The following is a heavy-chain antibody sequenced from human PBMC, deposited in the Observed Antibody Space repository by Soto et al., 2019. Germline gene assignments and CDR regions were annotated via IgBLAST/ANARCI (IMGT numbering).Heavy chain of an antibody. D-gene: IGHD2-2*01. V-gene: IGHV3-23*01. Sequence: LGLSCAASGFTFSSYAMSWVRQAPGKGLEWVSAISGSGGSTYYADSVKGRFTISRDNSKNTLYLQMNSLRAEDTAVYYCATAGVGYCSSTSCYPGYWGQGTLVTVSS. CDR1: GFTFSSYA. CDR2: ISGSGGST. CDR3: ATAGVGYCSSTSCYPGY. J-gene: IGHJ4*02.